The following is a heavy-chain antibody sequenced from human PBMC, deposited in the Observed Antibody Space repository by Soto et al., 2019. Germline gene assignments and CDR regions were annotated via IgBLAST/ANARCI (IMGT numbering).Heavy chain of an antibody. CDR2: IKQDGSEK. J-gene: IGHJ5*02. Sequence: GGSLRLSCAASGFTFSSYWMSWVRQAPGKGLEWVANIKQDGSEKYYVDSVKGRFTISRDNAKNSLYLQMNSLRAEDTAVYYCARDFGYYYGSGSYRNWFDPWGQGTLGTVS. CDR3: ARDFGYYYGSGSYRNWFDP. D-gene: IGHD3-10*01. V-gene: IGHV3-7*03. CDR1: GFTFSSYW.